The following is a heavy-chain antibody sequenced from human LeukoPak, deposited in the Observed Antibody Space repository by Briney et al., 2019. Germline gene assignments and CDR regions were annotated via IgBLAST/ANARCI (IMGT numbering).Heavy chain of an antibody. D-gene: IGHD6-13*01. CDR2: ISGSGGST. J-gene: IGHJ4*02. V-gene: IGHV3-23*01. Sequence: GGSLRLSCAASGFTFSSYAMSWVRQAPGKGLEWVSAISGSGGSTYYADSVKGRFTISRDNSKNTLYLQMNSLRAEDTAIYYCARSSSWYGTGPDYWGQGTLVTVSS. CDR1: GFTFSSYA. CDR3: ARSSSWYGTGPDY.